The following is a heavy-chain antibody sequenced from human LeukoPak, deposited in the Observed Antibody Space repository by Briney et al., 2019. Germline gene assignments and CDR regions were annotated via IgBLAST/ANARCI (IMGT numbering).Heavy chain of an antibody. J-gene: IGHJ3*02. CDR2: ISYDGSNK. CDR3: AKDLSPLVWFVSGSDAFDI. D-gene: IGHD3-10*01. V-gene: IGHV3-30*18. CDR1: RFXFSTYG. Sequence: GGSLRLSCAASRFXFSTYGMYWVRQAPGKGLQWVAVISYDGSNKYYADSVKGRFTISRDNSKNTLYLQMNSLRVEDTAVYYCAKDLSPLVWFVSGSDAFDIWGQGTMVTVSS.